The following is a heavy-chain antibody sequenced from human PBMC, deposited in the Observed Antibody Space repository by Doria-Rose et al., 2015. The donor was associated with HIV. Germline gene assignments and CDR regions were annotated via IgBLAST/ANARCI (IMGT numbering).Heavy chain of an antibody. V-gene: IGHV4-31*03. CDR1: GASASSRGYY. CDR2: TYYTGTS. D-gene: IGHD3-3*01. Sequence: GLVKPSETLSLTCSVSGASASSRGYYWNWIRQVPGKGLESLGYTYYTGTSDYSPSLKSRLNMAVDTSKNQFSLKLSFVTVADTAVYYCARMGSYRELDYWGQGALVIVSA. CDR3: ARMGSYRELDY. J-gene: IGHJ4*02.